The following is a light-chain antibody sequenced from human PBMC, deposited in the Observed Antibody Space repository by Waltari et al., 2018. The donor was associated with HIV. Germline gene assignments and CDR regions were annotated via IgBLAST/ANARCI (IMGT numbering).Light chain of an antibody. CDR1: SSKIGNNA. CDR2: YDD. J-gene: IGLJ1*01. CDR3: AAWDDSLNGYV. V-gene: IGLV1-36*01. Sequence: QSVLTQSPSVSEAPRQRVTISCSGSSSKIGNNAVNWYQQVPGKAPKLLMYYDDLLSSGVSDRFSGSKSGTAASLAIRGRQPEDEADYFCAAWDDSLNGYVFGSGTKVIV.